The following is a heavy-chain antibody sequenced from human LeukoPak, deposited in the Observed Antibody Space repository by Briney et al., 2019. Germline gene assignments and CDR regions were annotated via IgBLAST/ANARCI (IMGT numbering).Heavy chain of an antibody. D-gene: IGHD2-8*01. V-gene: IGHV4-61*08. CDR1: GGSISSGGYY. CDR3: ARIVLGWFDP. Sequence: ASETLSLTCTVSGGSISSGGYYWSWIRQPPGKGLEWIGYIYHSGSTYYNPSLKSRVTISVDTSKNQFSLKLSSVTAADTAVYYCARIVLGWFDPWGQGTLITVSS. J-gene: IGHJ5*02. CDR2: IYHSGST.